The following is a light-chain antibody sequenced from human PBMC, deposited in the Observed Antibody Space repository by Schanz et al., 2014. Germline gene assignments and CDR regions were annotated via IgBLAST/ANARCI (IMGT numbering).Light chain of an antibody. Sequence: EIVLTQSPGTLSLSPGERATLSCRASQSVWSDHLAWYQQRPGQAPRLLIYATSTRATGIPARFSGSGSGTDFTLTISSLEPEDFALYCCQQRQYWPPITFGQGTRLEIK. CDR1: QSVWSD. J-gene: IGKJ5*01. CDR3: QQRQYWPPIT. CDR2: ATS. V-gene: IGKV3-11*01.